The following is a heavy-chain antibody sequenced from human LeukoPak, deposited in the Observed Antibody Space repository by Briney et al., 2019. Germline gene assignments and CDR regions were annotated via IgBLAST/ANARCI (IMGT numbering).Heavy chain of an antibody. V-gene: IGHV1-46*01. CDR1: GYTFINYY. CDR2: INPSSGST. CDR3: ARDPTGIAAAGTLFDY. D-gene: IGHD6-13*01. J-gene: IGHJ4*02. Sequence: ASVKVSCKTSGYTFINYYIHWVRQAPGQGLQWMGMINPSSGSTNYAQKFHGRVTMTRDTSTYTVYMELSSLRSEDTAVYYCARDPTGIAAAGTLFDYWGQGTLVTVSS.